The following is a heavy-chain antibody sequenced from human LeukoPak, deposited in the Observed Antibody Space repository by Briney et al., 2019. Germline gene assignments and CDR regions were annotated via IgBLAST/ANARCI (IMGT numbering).Heavy chain of an antibody. V-gene: IGHV3-66*01. CDR2: IFSGGST. J-gene: IGHJ4*02. CDR3: ATSSPSGYYFDN. D-gene: IGHD6-6*01. Sequence: GGSLRLSCAASGFTVSSNYMSWVRQAPGKGLEWVSVIFSGGSTYYADSVKGRFTMSRGNSKNTLYLQMNSLRAEDTAVYYCATSSPSGYYFDNWGQGTLVTVSS. CDR1: GFTVSSNY.